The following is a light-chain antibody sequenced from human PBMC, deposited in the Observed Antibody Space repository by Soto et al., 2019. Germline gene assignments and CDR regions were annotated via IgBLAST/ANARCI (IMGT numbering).Light chain of an antibody. CDR3: QQYNSWPPIT. CDR1: QSVRTK. J-gene: IGKJ5*01. Sequence: DIVMTQSPGTLSVSPGEGATLFCRASQSVRTKLAWYQQRAGQAPRLLMYGASTRDTGIPDRFSGSGSGTEFTLTIRSLQSEDFAVYYCQQYNSWPPITFGQGTRLEIK. CDR2: GAS. V-gene: IGKV3-15*01.